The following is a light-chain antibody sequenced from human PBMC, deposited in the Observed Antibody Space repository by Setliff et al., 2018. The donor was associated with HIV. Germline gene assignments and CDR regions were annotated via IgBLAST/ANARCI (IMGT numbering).Light chain of an antibody. J-gene: IGLJ1*01. CDR1: RNDVGGYNF. CDR2: DVN. V-gene: IGLV2-14*03. CDR3: SSFSSANTL. Sequence: QSALTQPASVSGSPGQSITISCTGTRNDVGGYNFVSGYQQHPGKAPKLIIYDVNNRPSGVSDRFSGSKSGNTASLTISGLQAEDEADYYCSSFSSANTLFGTGTKVTVL.